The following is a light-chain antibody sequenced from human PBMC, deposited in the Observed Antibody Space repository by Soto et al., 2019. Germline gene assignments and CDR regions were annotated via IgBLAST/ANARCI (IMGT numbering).Light chain of an antibody. CDR2: EVS. CDR3: SSYTTSGHGVV. CDR1: SSDVGGYNY. Sequence: QSVLTQPASVSGSPGQSITISCTGTSSDVGGYNYVSWYQQHPGKAPKLMIYEVSNRPSGVSNRFSGSKSGNTASLTISGLQAEDEADYYCSSYTTSGHGVVFGGGTQLTVL. V-gene: IGLV2-14*01. J-gene: IGLJ2*01.